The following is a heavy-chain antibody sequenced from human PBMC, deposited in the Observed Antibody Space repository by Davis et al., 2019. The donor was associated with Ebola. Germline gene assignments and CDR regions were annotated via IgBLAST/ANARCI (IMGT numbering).Heavy chain of an antibody. CDR3: ARENRGYCSSTSCYPYYYYGMDV. J-gene: IGHJ6*02. D-gene: IGHD2-2*01. CDR2: IYYSGST. CDR1: GGSISSTSHY. Sequence: ESLKISCTVSGGSISSTSHYWGWIRQPPGKGLEWIGSIYYSGSTNYNPSLKSRVTISVDTSKNQFSLKLSSVTAADTAVYYCARENRGYCSSTSCYPYYYYGMDVWGQGTTVTVSS. V-gene: IGHV4-39*07.